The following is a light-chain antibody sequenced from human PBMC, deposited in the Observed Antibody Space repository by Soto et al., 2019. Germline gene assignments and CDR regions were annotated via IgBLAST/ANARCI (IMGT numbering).Light chain of an antibody. CDR1: QSVLYSSNNKNY. J-gene: IGKJ3*01. CDR2: WAS. CDR3: QQYYSRWGFT. V-gene: IGKV4-1*01. Sequence: DIVMTQSPDSLAVSLGERATINCKSSQSVLYSSNNKNYLAWYQQKPGQPPKLLIYWASTRESGVPDRFSGSGSGTDFTLTISSLQAEDVAVYYCQQYYSRWGFTFGPGTKVDIK.